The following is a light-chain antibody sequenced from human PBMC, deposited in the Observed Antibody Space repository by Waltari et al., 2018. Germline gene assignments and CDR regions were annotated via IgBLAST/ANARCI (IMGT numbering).Light chain of an antibody. Sequence: QSALTQPASVSGSPGQSITISCTGTNRDVGDFDFVSWSQQHPGEAPKLLIYDVSNRPAGVSHRFSGSKSGNTASLTISGLQAEDEADYYCSSYTASRALEVLFGGGTKLTVL. J-gene: IGLJ2*01. CDR1: NRDVGDFDF. V-gene: IGLV2-14*03. CDR3: SSYTASRALEVL. CDR2: DVS.